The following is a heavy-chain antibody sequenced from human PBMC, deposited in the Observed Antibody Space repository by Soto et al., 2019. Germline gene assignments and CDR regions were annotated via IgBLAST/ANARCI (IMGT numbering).Heavy chain of an antibody. D-gene: IGHD2-15*01. CDR3: AVLSGGSGDHDDAFDI. J-gene: IGHJ3*02. V-gene: IGHV1-46*01. Sequence: ASVKVSCRASGYTFTSYYMHWVRQAPGQGLEWMGIINPSGGSTSYAQKFQGRVTMTRDTSTSTVYMELSSLRSEDTALYYCAVLSGGSGDHDDAFDIWGQGSMVTVSS. CDR1: GYTFTSYY. CDR2: INPSGGST.